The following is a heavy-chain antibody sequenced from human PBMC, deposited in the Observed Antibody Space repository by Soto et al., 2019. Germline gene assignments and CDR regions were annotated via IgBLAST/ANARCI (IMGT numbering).Heavy chain of an antibody. CDR1: NDSIRSGTYY. V-gene: IGHV4-39*01. Sequence: NPSETLSLTCTVSNDSIRSGTYYWAWIRQPPGRGLEWIGSLSYLGTTDYNPSLKSRVTISKDASKNQFSLKLTSMTAADTAVYYCATGRSDSGWYGEHFWGQGTLVTVSS. D-gene: IGHD6-19*01. CDR2: LSYLGTT. CDR3: ATGRSDSGWYGEHF. J-gene: IGHJ4*02.